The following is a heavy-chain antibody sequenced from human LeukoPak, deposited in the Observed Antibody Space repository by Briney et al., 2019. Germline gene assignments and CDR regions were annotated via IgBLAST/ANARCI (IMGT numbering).Heavy chain of an antibody. CDR3: AKLRFLEWLRDYYYMDV. J-gene: IGHJ6*03. V-gene: IGHV4-4*02. Sequence: SETLSLTCAVSGGSISSSNWWSWVRQPPGKGLEWIGEIYYSGSTYYNPSLKSRVTISVDTSKNQFSLKLSSVTAADTAVYYCAKLRFLEWLRDYYYMDVWGKGTTVTVSS. CDR2: IYYSGST. CDR1: GGSISSSNW. D-gene: IGHD3-3*01.